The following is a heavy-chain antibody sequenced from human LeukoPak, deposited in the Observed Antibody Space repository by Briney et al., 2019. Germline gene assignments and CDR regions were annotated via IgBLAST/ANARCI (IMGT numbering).Heavy chain of an antibody. V-gene: IGHV4-59*08. D-gene: IGHD3-22*01. CDR1: GGSISSYY. Sequence: SETLSLTCTVSGGSISSYYWSWIRQPPGKGLEWIGDIYYSGSTNYNPSLKSRVTISVDTSKNQFSLKLSSVTAADTAVYYCARHRRGGYYYDSSGYYYWGQGTLVTVSS. J-gene: IGHJ4*02. CDR2: IYYSGST. CDR3: ARHRRGGYYYDSSGYYY.